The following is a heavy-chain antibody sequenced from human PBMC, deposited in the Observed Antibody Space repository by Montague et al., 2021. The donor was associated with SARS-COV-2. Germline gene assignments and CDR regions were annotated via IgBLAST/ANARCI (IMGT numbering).Heavy chain of an antibody. V-gene: IGHV4-59*08. D-gene: IGHD3-16*01. Sequence: SETLSLTCTVSGGSISSDYWTWIRQPPGKGLEWIGFVYYRGNTYYNPSLRGRATISVDTSSNHFSLTLSSVTAADTAIYYCARHYDHSSRVDSWGQGTLVTVSS. J-gene: IGHJ4*02. CDR1: GGSISSDY. CDR3: ARHYDHSSRVDS. CDR2: VYYRGNT.